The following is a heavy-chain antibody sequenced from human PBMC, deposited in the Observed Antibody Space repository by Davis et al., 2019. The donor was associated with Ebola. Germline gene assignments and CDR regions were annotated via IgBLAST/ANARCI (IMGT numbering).Heavy chain of an antibody. CDR3: ARGSALAARAFDY. CDR2: INPNTGGT. Sequence: AASVKVSCKASGYTFTGFYIHWARQAPGQGLEWLGWINPNTGGTNLAQKFQGRVTMTRNTSISTAYMELSSLRSEDTAVYYCARGSALAARAFDYWGQGTLVTVSS. V-gene: IGHV1-2*02. CDR1: GYTFTGFY. J-gene: IGHJ4*02. D-gene: IGHD6-6*01.